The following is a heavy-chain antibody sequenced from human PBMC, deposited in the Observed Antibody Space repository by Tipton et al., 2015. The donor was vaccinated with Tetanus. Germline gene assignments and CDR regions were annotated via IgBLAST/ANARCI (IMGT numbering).Heavy chain of an antibody. J-gene: IGHJ4*02. Sequence: TLSLTCTVSGGSLSSYYWSWIRQPPGKGLEWLGYIYSSGATNYAPSLRGRITISVDTSKNQVSLKVTSVTAADTARYYCARHWGMPLGAYSFNSWGQGTLVTVSS. CDR2: IYSSGAT. V-gene: IGHV4-59*08. CDR3: ARHWGMPLGAYSFNS. CDR1: GGSLSSYY. D-gene: IGHD3-16*01.